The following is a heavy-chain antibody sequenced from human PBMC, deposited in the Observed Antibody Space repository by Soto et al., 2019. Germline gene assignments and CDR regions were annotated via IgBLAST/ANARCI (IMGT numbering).Heavy chain of an antibody. J-gene: IGHJ5*02. CDR1: GFTFSSYS. V-gene: IGHV3-21*01. Sequence: GGSLRLSCAASGFTFSSYSMNWVRQAPGKGLEWVSSISSSSSYIYYADSVKGRFTISRDNAKNSLYLQMNSLRAEDTAVYYCARDTFATVTTRWFDPWGQGTLVTVSS. CDR2: ISSSSSYI. CDR3: ARDTFATVTTRWFDP. D-gene: IGHD4-4*01.